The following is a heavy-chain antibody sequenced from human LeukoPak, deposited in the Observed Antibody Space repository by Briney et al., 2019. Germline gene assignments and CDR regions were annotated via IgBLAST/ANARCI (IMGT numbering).Heavy chain of an antibody. CDR1: NYSIRSGYY. V-gene: IGHV4-38-2*01. Sequence: PSETLSLTCGVSNYSIRSGYYWGWVRQPPGKGLEWIGSIYHSGSTYYNPSLKTRVNILVDTSKNQFSLRLSSVTAADTAVYYCARSEESIAVAGTFDYWGQGTLVTVSS. D-gene: IGHD6-19*01. J-gene: IGHJ4*02. CDR3: ARSEESIAVAGTFDY. CDR2: IYHSGST.